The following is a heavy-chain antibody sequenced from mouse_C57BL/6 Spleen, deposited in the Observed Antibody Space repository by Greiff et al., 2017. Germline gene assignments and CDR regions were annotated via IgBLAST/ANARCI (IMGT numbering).Heavy chain of an antibody. CDR1: GYTFTSYW. V-gene: IGHV1-64*01. D-gene: IGHD2-12*01. J-gene: IGHJ4*01. CDR3: AGLLRLNYAKDY. CDR2: ILPNSGST. Sequence: QVQLQQSGAELVKPGASVKLSCKASGYTFTSYWMYWVKQRPGQGLEWIGMILPNSGSTNYKENVKGKATLTVDKSSSTAYMQISRLTSEDSAVYYCAGLLRLNYAKDYWGQGTLVTVSS.